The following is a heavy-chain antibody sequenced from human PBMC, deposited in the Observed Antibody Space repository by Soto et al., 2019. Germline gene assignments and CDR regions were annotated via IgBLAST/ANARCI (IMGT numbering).Heavy chain of an antibody. CDR2: ISSSSIYI. CDR3: AWSDGYGDY. D-gene: IGHD2-15*01. J-gene: IGHJ4*02. Sequence: EVQLLESGGGLVKPGGSLRLSCAASGFTFSNYAMNWVRQAPGKGLEWVSNISSSSIYIYYADSVKGRFTISRDNAKNSLYLQMNGLSVEDTAVEYCAWSDGYGDYWGQGTLVTVSS. CDR1: GFTFSNYA. V-gene: IGHV3-21*06.